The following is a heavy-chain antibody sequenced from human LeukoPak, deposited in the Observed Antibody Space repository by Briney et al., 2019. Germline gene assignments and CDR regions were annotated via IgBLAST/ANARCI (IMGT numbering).Heavy chain of an antibody. Sequence: PGGSLRLSCAASGFTFRSSWMHWVRQAPGKGLVWVSRINSDGSLTNYADSVKGRFTISRDNSENTLHLQMNSLRAEDTAAYYCAREHGGVFDYWGQGTLVTVSS. CDR2: INSDGSLT. CDR3: AREHGGVFDY. CDR1: GFTFRSSW. D-gene: IGHD2-8*02. J-gene: IGHJ4*02. V-gene: IGHV3-74*01.